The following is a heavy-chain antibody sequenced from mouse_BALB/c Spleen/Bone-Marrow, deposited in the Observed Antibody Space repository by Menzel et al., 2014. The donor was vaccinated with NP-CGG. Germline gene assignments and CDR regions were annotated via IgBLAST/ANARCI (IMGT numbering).Heavy chain of an antibody. D-gene: IGHD2-1*01. J-gene: IGHJ4*01. CDR3: ARGDGNYPFYAMDY. Sequence: VQLQQSAAELVRPGSSVKISCKASGYAFSSYWMNWVKQRPGPGLEWIGQIYPGDGDTNYNGKFKGKATLTADKSSSTAYMQLSSLTSEDSAVYFCARGDGNYPFYAMDYWGQGTSVTVSS. CDR1: GYAFSSYW. V-gene: IGHV1-80*01. CDR2: IYPGDGDT.